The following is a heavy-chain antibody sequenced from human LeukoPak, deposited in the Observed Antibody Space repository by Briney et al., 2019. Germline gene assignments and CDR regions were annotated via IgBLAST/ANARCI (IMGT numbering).Heavy chain of an antibody. J-gene: IGHJ4*02. CDR3: AKAHCSSTSCSRADN. V-gene: IGHV3-23*01. CDR1: GFTFSDYG. D-gene: IGHD2-2*01. CDR2: IDGSGGTT. Sequence: PGGSLRLSCAASGFTFSDYGMHWVRQAPGKGLEWVSAIDGSGGTTFYADSVKGRVTISRVQSTNTVYLQMNSLRADDTAVYYCAKAHCSSTSCSRADNWGQGTLVTVSS.